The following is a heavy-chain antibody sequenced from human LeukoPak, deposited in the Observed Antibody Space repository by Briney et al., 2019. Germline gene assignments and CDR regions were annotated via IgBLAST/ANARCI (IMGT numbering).Heavy chain of an antibody. J-gene: IGHJ6*02. Sequence: VXXAPXXGLEWVAVISYDGSXKYYADSVKGRFTISRDNSKNTLYLQMNSLRAEDTAVYYCAKGRLSSSWYNQDYYYYGMDVWGQGTTVTVSS. CDR3: AKGRLSSSWYNQDYYYYGMDV. D-gene: IGHD6-13*01. CDR2: ISYDGSXK. V-gene: IGHV3-30*18.